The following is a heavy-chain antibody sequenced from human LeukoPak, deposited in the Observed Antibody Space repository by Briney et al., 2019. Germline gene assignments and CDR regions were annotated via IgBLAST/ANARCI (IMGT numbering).Heavy chain of an antibody. Sequence: GSLRLSCAASGFTFSSYEMNWIRQPPGKGLECSGYMYFTGNTYYNPSLKSRVTISVDTSKNQCSLKLHSVTAADTAVYYCARGNIVVFTGDAFDIWGQGTMVTVSS. CDR2: MYFTGNT. D-gene: IGHD2-2*01. J-gene: IGHJ3*02. CDR3: ARGNIVVFTGDAFDI. V-gene: IGHV4-59*12. CDR1: GFTFSSYE.